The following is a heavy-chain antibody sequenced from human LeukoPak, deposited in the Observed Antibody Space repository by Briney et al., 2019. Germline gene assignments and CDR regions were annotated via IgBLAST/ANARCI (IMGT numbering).Heavy chain of an antibody. V-gene: IGHV3-33*01. Sequence: PGRSPRLSCAASGFTFSSYGMHWVRQAPGKGLEWVAVIWYDGSNKYYADSVKGRSTISRDNSKNTLYLQMNSLRAEDTAVYYCARDYAMVRGIFDYWGQGTLVTVSS. CDR2: IWYDGSNK. J-gene: IGHJ4*02. CDR1: GFTFSSYG. D-gene: IGHD3-10*01. CDR3: ARDYAMVRGIFDY.